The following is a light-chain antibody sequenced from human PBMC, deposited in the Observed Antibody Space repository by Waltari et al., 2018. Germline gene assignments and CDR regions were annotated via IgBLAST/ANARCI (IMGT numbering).Light chain of an antibody. V-gene: IGKV3D-15*01. CDR1: QSIRST. J-gene: IGKJ2*01. CDR3: QQYYGNPRT. Sequence: EIVLTQSPATLSVSPGERATLSCWASQSIRSTLAWYQQKPGQAPRLLIYDASTRATGIPVRFSGSGSGTYFTLTISSLQAEDVAVYYCQQYYGNPRTFGQGTKLEIK. CDR2: DAS.